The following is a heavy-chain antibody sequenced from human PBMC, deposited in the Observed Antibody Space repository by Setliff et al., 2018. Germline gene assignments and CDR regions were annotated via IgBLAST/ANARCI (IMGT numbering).Heavy chain of an antibody. J-gene: IGHJ4*02. Sequence: SETLSLTCSVSGASISGYYWSWIRQSPTKGLEWIGSLYYSGTTSYNPSLKSRVTMSADTSNRQFFLKLSSVTTADTALYYCAREGDTSGYYYGGGFDYWGQGIPVTVSS. CDR2: LYYSGTT. V-gene: IGHV4-59*01. CDR1: GASISGYY. D-gene: IGHD3-22*01. CDR3: AREGDTSGYYYGGGFDY.